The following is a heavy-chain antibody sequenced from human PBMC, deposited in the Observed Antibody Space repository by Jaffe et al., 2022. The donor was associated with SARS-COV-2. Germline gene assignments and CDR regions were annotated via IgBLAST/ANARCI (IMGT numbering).Heavy chain of an antibody. Sequence: QVQLVESGGGVVQPGRSLRLSCAASGFTFSSYGMHWVRQAPGKGLEWVAVIWYDGSNKYYADSVKGRFTISRDNSKNTLYLQMNSLRAEDTAVYYCARGWETVAGPGGWFDPWGQGTLVTVSS. CDR2: IWYDGSNK. J-gene: IGHJ5*02. CDR1: GFTFSSYG. CDR3: ARGWETVAGPGGWFDP. V-gene: IGHV3-33*01. D-gene: IGHD6-19*01.